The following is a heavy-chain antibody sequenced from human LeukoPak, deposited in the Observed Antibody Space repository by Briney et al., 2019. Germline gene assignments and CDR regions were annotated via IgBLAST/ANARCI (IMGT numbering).Heavy chain of an antibody. D-gene: IGHD3-10*01. J-gene: IGHJ5*01. CDR1: GFTFSSYW. V-gene: IGHV3-74*01. CDR3: TRAITYFYGSVTYDWFDS. CDR2: IKSDGST. Sequence: PGGSLRLSCAASGFTFSSYWMHWVRQTPGKGLMWVARIKSDGSTIYADSVQGRFTISRDNDKNMVYLQMDSLRADDTAIYYCTRAITYFYGSVTYDWFDSWGQGTRVTVSS.